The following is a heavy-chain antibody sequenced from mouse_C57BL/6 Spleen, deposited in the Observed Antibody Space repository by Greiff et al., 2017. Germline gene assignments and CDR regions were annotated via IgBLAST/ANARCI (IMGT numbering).Heavy chain of an antibody. CDR1: GYSITSGYY. J-gene: IGHJ2*01. V-gene: IGHV3-6*01. CDR3: AREGNWESYFDY. Sequence: DVQLQESGPGLVKPSQSLSLTCSVTGYSITSGYYWNWIRQFPGNKLEWMGYISYDGSNNYNPSLKNRISITRDTSKNQFFLKLNSVTTEDTATYYCAREGNWESYFDYWGQGTTLTVSS. D-gene: IGHD4-1*01. CDR2: ISYDGSN.